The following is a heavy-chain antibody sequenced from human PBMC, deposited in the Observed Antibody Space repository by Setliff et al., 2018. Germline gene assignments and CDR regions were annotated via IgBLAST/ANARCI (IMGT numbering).Heavy chain of an antibody. CDR3: ARDYTYYDFWSGPSSDAFDI. D-gene: IGHD3-3*01. V-gene: IGHV3-48*01. CDR2: ISSSSSTI. Sequence: GGSLRLSCAASGFTFNIYEMNWVRQAPGKGLEWVSYISSSSSTIYYADSVKGRFTISRDNAKNSLYLQTNSLRAEGTAVYYCARDYTYYDFWSGPSSDAFDIWGQGTMVTVSS. CDR1: GFTFNIYE. J-gene: IGHJ3*02.